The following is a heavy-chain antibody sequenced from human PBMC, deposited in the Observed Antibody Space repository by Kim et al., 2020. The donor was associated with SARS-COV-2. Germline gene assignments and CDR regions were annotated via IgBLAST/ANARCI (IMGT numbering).Heavy chain of an antibody. CDR1: GFTFSSYG. J-gene: IGHJ4*02. V-gene: IGHV3-33*06. CDR3: AKGRRRDEIASIDY. CDR2: IWYDGSNK. Sequence: GGSLRLSCAASGFTFSSYGMHWVRQAPGKGLEWVAVIWYDGSNKYYADSVKGRFTISRDNSKNTLYLQMNSRRADDTAVYYCAKGRRRDEIASIDYWGQGNLVIVSS.